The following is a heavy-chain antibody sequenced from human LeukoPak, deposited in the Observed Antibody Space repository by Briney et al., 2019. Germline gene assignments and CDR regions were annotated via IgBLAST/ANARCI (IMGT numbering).Heavy chain of an antibody. D-gene: IGHD3-3*01. CDR1: GFMFSDYY. J-gene: IGHJ3*02. V-gene: IGHV3-11*04. Sequence: KAGGSLRLSCVGSGFMFSDYYMSWIRQAPGKGLEWVSYISNDSVDKYYVDSVRGRFTISRDNAKKSMYLQMSGLRVEDTAVYYCARRDWVSGAVRDFDIWRQGTMVTVSS. CDR3: ARRDWVSGAVRDFDI. CDR2: ISNDSVDK.